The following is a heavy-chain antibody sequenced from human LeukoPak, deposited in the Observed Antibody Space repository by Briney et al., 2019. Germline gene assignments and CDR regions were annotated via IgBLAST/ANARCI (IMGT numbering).Heavy chain of an antibody. J-gene: IGHJ4*02. CDR3: AKYVFSYGAGSYLAH. CDR2: ISGSGSNT. Sequence: PGGSLRLSCAASGFTFSLYSMNWVRQAPGKGLEWVSGISGSGSNTYYAESVKDRFIISRDSTKNTLFLQVNSLRVEDTAVYYCAKYVFSYGAGSYLAHWGRGTLVSVSS. CDR1: GFTFSLYS. D-gene: IGHD3-10*01. V-gene: IGHV3-23*01.